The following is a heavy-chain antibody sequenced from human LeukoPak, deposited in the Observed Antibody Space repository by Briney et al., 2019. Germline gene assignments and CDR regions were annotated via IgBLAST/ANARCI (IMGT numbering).Heavy chain of an antibody. Sequence: GGSPRLSCAASGVMFPSYWMTWVRQAPGKGLEWVANIKQDGSEKYYVDSVKGRFTISRDNAKNSVYLQMNSLRAEDTAVYYCARRHHFGFLDSWGQGTLVTVSS. J-gene: IGHJ4*02. D-gene: IGHD3-10*01. V-gene: IGHV3-7*04. CDR3: ARRHHFGFLDS. CDR1: GVMFPSYW. CDR2: IKQDGSEK.